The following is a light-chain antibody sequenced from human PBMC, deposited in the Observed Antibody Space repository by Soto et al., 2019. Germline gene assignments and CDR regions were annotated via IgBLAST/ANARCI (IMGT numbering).Light chain of an antibody. Sequence: DIQMTQSPSSLSASVGDRITITCRASQSIGSYLNWYQRKPGRAPNLLIYAAYSLQSGVPSRFSGSVSGTEFTLTISSLQPDDFATYYCQQYKSYSPITFGQGTRLEIK. CDR3: QQYKSYSPIT. CDR2: AAY. V-gene: IGKV1-9*01. CDR1: QSIGSY. J-gene: IGKJ5*01.